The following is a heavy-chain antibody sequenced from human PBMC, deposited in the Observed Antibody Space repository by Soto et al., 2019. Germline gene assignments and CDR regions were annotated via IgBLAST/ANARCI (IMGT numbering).Heavy chain of an antibody. J-gene: IGHJ4*02. CDR3: ASLNRDYYGSGSYYRSSLAPWYYFDS. CDR1: GGSISSGGYS. D-gene: IGHD3-10*01. CDR2: IYHSGST. V-gene: IGHV4-30-2*01. Sequence: SETLSLTCAVSGGSISSGGYSGSWIRQPPGKGLEWIGYIYHSGSTYYNPSLKSRVTISVDRSKNQFSLKLSSVTAADTAVYYCASLNRDYYGSGSYYRSSLAPWYYFDSWRQGTLVTASS.